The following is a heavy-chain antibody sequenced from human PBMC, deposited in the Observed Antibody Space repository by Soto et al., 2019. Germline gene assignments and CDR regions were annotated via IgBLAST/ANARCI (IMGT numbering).Heavy chain of an antibody. J-gene: IGHJ6*02. CDR2: IYYSGST. Sequence: SETLSLTCTVSGGSISSSSYYWGWIRQPPGKGLEWIGSIYYSGSTYYNPSLKSRVTISVDTSKNQFSLKLSSVTAADTAVYYCARGGITMAWNYYYYGMDVWGQGTTVTVSS. CDR1: GGSISSSSYY. V-gene: IGHV4-39*01. D-gene: IGHD3-10*01. CDR3: ARGGITMAWNYYYYGMDV.